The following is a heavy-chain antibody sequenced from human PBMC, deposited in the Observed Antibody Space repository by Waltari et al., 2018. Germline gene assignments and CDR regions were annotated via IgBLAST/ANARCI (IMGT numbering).Heavy chain of an antibody. CDR2: IHRSGRS. Sequence: QLQLQQSGPALVMPSQSLSPTCAVPGAPLSERDWWSWVRQPPGKGLEWIGQIHRSGRSNYNPSLESRVTLSIDTSNKQFSLRLPSATAADTAVYYCARDRGRGLYLDSWGQGTLVTVSP. CDR1: GAPLSERDW. CDR3: ARDRGRGLYLDS. D-gene: IGHD2-15*01. V-gene: IGHV4-4*02. J-gene: IGHJ4*02.